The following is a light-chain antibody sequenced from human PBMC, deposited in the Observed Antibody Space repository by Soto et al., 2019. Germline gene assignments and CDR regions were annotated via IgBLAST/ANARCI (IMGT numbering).Light chain of an antibody. J-gene: IGKJ5*01. CDR3: QQYNNWFSIT. V-gene: IGKV3-15*01. CDR2: DAS. Sequence: EILMTQSPATLSVSPGEGATLSCRASQSVSTKLAWYQQKPGQAPRLLIFDASTRATGIPARFSGSGSGTEFTLTISSLQSEDFAVYYCQQYNNWFSITFGQGTRLEIK. CDR1: QSVSTK.